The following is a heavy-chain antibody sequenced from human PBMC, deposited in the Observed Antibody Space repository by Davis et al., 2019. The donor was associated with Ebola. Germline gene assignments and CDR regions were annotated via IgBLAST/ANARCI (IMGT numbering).Heavy chain of an antibody. D-gene: IGHD3-10*01. Sequence: GESLKISCAGSGFTFSNYAMNWVRQAPGKGLEWVSVISGSGGSTYYADSVKGRFTISRDNSRNTLYLQMNSLRAEDTALYYCAKSIRGRPGNNWFDPWGQGTLVTVSS. CDR1: GFTFSNYA. CDR2: ISGSGGST. J-gene: IGHJ5*02. CDR3: AKSIRGRPGNNWFDP. V-gene: IGHV3-23*01.